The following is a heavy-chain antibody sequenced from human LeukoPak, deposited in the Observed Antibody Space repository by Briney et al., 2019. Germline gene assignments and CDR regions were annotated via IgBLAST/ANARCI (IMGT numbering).Heavy chain of an antibody. J-gene: IGHJ5*02. CDR3: AREMPSSGWYPFGPRFDP. Sequence: PSETLSLTCTVSGGSISSYYWSWIRQPPGKGLEWIGYIYYSGSTNYNPSLKSRVTISVDTSKNQFSLKLSSVTAADTAVYYCAREMPSSGWYPFGPRFDPWGQGTLVTVSS. CDR2: IYYSGST. V-gene: IGHV4-59*08. D-gene: IGHD6-19*01. CDR1: GGSISSYY.